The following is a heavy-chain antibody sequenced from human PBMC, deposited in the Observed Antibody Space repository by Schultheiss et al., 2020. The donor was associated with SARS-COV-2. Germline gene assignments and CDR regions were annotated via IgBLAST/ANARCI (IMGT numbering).Heavy chain of an antibody. D-gene: IGHD6-19*01. Sequence: GESLKISCAASGFTVSSYSMNWVRQAPGKGLEWVSSISSSSSYIYYADSVKGRFTISRDNSKNTLCLQMNSLRAEGTAVYCCARGGYTSAWYYVDWGQGTLVTVSS. CDR2: ISSSSSYI. CDR3: ARGGYTSAWYYVD. CDR1: GFTVSSYS. J-gene: IGHJ4*02. V-gene: IGHV3-21*04.